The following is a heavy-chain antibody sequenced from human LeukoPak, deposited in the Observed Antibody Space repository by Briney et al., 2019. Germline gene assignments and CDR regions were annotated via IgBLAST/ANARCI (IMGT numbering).Heavy chain of an antibody. V-gene: IGHV5-10-1*01. Sequence: GESLRISCKGSGYSFTSYWISWVRQMPGKGLEWMGRIDPSDSYTNYSPSFQGHVTISADKSISTAYLQWSSLKASDTATYYCARGGYCTNGVCHHPLQYYYYALDVWGQGTTVTVSS. J-gene: IGHJ6*02. CDR3: ARGGYCTNGVCHHPLQYYYYALDV. CDR2: IDPSDSYT. CDR1: GYSFTSYW. D-gene: IGHD2-8*01.